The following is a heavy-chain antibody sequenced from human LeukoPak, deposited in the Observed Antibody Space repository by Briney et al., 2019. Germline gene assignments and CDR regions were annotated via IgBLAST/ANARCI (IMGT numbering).Heavy chain of an antibody. V-gene: IGHV3-21*01. CDR2: VSTGSTYI. D-gene: IGHD6-19*01. CDR3: AQSSGWYPLFDY. Sequence: GRSLRLSCAASGFTFSSYSMNWVRQAPGKGLEWVSSVSTGSTYIYYADSVKGRFTISRDDAKNSLYLQMNSLRAEDTAVYYCAQSSGWYPLFDYWGQGTLVTVSS. CDR1: GFTFSSYS. J-gene: IGHJ4*02.